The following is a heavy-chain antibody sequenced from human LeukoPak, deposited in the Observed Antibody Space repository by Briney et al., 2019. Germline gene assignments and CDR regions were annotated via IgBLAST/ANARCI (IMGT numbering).Heavy chain of an antibody. Sequence: GGSPRLSCAASGFTFSSYSMNWVRRAPGKGLEWGSSISSSSSYIYYADSVKGRFTISRDNAKNSLYLQMNSLRAEDTAVYYCARGGMNDASYLHFDYWGQGTLVTVSS. CDR1: GFTFSSYS. D-gene: IGHD3-16*02. J-gene: IGHJ4*02. CDR2: ISSSSSYI. V-gene: IGHV3-21*01. CDR3: ARGGMNDASYLHFDY.